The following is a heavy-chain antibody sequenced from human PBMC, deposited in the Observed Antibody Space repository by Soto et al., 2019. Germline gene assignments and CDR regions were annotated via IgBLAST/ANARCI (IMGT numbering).Heavy chain of an antibody. V-gene: IGHV3-13*01. CDR2: IGTAGDT. CDR1: GFTFSGFD. D-gene: IGHD6-13*01. Sequence: HPGGSLRLSCEASGFTFSGFDMHWVRQPTGKGLEWVSSIGTAGDTYYAVSVKGRFTISRDNAKNSLSLQMNGLRAGDMAVYFCAKSQEIGTHFFDSWGQGTQVTVSS. CDR3: AKSQEIGTHFFDS. J-gene: IGHJ4*02.